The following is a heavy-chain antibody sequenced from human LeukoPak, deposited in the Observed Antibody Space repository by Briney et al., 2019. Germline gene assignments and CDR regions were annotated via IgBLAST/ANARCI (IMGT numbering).Heavy chain of an antibody. CDR2: ISDDGSNK. CDR1: GFTFSNYA. D-gene: IGHD5-12*01. CDR3: ARSQWLRLDVFDV. Sequence: PGRSLRLSCAASGFTFSNYAMHWVRQAPGKGLEWVAVISDDGSNKDYADSVKGRFTIARDNSKNAVYLQMNSLKIEDTAVYYCARSQWLRLDVFDVWGQGTLVIVS. J-gene: IGHJ3*01. V-gene: IGHV3-30-3*01.